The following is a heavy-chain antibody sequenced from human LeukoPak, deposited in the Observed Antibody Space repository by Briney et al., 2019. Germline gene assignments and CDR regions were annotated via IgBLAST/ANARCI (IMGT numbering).Heavy chain of an antibody. J-gene: IGHJ6*03. V-gene: IGHV4-59*01. Sequence: SETLSLTCTVSGGSISSYYWSWIRQPPGKGLEWIGYIYYSGSTNYNPSLKSRVTISVDTSKNQFSLKLSSVTAADTAVYYCARITGFGEGDYYYYYMDVWGKGTTVTVSS. CDR3: ARITGFGEGDYYYYYMDV. CDR2: IYYSGST. CDR1: GGSISSYY. D-gene: IGHD3-10*01.